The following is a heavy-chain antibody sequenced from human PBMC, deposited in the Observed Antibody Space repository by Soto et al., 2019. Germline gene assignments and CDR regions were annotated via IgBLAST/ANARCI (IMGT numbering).Heavy chain of an antibody. Sequence: QVQLVESGGGVVQPGRSLRLSCAASGFTFSSYAMHWVRQAPGKGLEWVAVISYDGSNKYYADSVKGRFTISRDNSKNTLYLQMNSLRAEDTAVYYCARDSAVAGWDRDYYGMDVWGQGTTVTVSS. D-gene: IGHD6-19*01. CDR3: ARDSAVAGWDRDYYGMDV. CDR1: GFTFSSYA. J-gene: IGHJ6*02. CDR2: ISYDGSNK. V-gene: IGHV3-30-3*01.